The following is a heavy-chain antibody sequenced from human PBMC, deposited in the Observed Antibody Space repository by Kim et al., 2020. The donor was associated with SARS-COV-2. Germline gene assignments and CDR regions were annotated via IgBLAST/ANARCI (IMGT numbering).Heavy chain of an antibody. J-gene: IGHJ4*02. Sequence: GGSLRLSCAASGFTFSSYGMHWVRQAPGKGLEWVAVIWYDGSNKYYADSVKGRFTISRDNSKNTLYLQMNSLRAEDTAVYYCARALGIVGPGDYWGQGTLVTVSS. CDR1: GFTFSSYG. CDR3: ARALGIVGPGDY. CDR2: IWYDGSNK. V-gene: IGHV3-33*01. D-gene: IGHD1-26*01.